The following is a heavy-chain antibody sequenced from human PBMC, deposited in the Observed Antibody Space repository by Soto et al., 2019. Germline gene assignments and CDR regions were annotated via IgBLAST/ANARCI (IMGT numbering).Heavy chain of an antibody. CDR2: VKSKIDDETT. J-gene: IGHJ4*02. Sequence: EGRLVESGGGLVKPEESLRLSCAASGFIFSNAWMNWVRQAPGKGLEWVGRVKSKIDDETTEYAAPVKGRFTITRDDSNSLVYLQMNSLKIDDTALYFCPTSKGSGVVAFDYWGPGTPVTVSS. D-gene: IGHD2-15*01. CDR3: PTSKGSGVVAFDY. V-gene: IGHV3-15*07. CDR1: GFIFSNAW.